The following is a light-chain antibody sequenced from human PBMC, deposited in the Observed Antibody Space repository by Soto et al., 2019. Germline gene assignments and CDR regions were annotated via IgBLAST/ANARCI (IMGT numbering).Light chain of an antibody. CDR3: QHHKSYPWT. V-gene: IGKV1-17*01. J-gene: IGKJ1*01. CDR2: AAS. CDR1: QDIRID. Sequence: DILMTQSPSTLSVSPGERATLSCRASQDIRIDLAWFQQKPGKAPKLLIYAASSLPSGVPSRFSGSGSGTEFTLTITSLQPEDFATYYCQHHKSYPWTFGQGTKVDIK.